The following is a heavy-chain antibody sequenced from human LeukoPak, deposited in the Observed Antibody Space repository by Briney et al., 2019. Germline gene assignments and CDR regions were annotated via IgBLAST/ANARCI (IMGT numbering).Heavy chain of an antibody. CDR1: GFTFQDYT. D-gene: IGHD6-13*01. Sequence: PGGSLRLSYAASGFTFQDYTMHWVRQAPGKGLEWVSLISWDGARTNYADSLKGRFAISRDNSKNSLYLQMNSLRTEDTALYYCAKGSSSWPSLFDYWGQGTLVTVSS. CDR2: ISWDGART. V-gene: IGHV3-43*01. CDR3: AKGSSSWPSLFDY. J-gene: IGHJ4*02.